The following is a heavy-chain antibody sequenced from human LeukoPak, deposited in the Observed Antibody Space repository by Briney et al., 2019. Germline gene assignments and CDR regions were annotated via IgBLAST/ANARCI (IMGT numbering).Heavy chain of an antibody. CDR1: GFTFSSYS. CDR2: ITGSSTYI. V-gene: IGHV3-21*01. CDR3: ARGFADFVWGSYPSSY. D-gene: IGHD3-16*02. Sequence: GGSLRLSCAASGFTFSSYSMNWVRQAPGKGLEWVSSITGSSTYIHYADSVKGRFTISRDNAKNSLYLQMNSLRAEDTAVYYCARGFADFVWGSYPSSYWGQGIPVTVSS. J-gene: IGHJ4*02.